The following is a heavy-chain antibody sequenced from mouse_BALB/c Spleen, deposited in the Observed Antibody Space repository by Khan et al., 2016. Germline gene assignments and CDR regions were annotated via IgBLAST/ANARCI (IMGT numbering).Heavy chain of an antibody. CDR2: IGYSGST. CDR1: GYSITSDYA. J-gene: IGHJ3*01. V-gene: IGHV3-2*02. CDR3: ALLRLAY. D-gene: IGHD1-2*01. Sequence: EVELVESGPGLVKPSQSLSLTCTVTGYSITSDYAWNWIRQFPGNKLEWMGYIGYSGSTSYNPSLKSRISITRESSKNQFFLQLNSVTTEDTATYSCALLRLAYWGQGTLVTVSA.